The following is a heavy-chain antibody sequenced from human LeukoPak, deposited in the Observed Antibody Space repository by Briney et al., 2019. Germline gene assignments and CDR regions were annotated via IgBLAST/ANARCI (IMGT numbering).Heavy chain of an antibody. CDR1: GYTFTGYY. D-gene: IGHD3-10*01. V-gene: IGHV1-2*02. J-gene: IGHJ4*02. Sequence: ASVKVSCKVSGYTFTGYYIHWVRQAPGQGLEWMGWINPTSGGTNYAQKFQGRVTMTRDTSISTAYMELSRLRSDDTAVYYCARAGRITMVRGVIGYWGQGTLVTVSS. CDR2: INPTSGGT. CDR3: ARAGRITMVRGVIGY.